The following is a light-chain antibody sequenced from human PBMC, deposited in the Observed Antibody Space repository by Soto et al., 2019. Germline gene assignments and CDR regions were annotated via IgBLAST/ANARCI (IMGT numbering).Light chain of an antibody. CDR1: QGISNY. Sequence: IQLTQSPSSLSASVGDRVTIACRASQGISNYLAWYQQLPGKAPNLLIYVASTLHTGVPSRFSGSGSGTHFTLTINSLQPEDAAIYYCQQLNTSPYTFGQGTKLEIK. J-gene: IGKJ2*01. CDR2: VAS. CDR3: QQLNTSPYT. V-gene: IGKV1-9*01.